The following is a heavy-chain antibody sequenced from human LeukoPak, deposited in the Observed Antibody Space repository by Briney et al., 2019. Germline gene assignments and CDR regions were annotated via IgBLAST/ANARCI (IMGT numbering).Heavy chain of an antibody. Sequence: GGSLRLSCAASGFTFSNAWMSWVRQAPGKGVEWVGRIKSKTDGCTKDYGGAEKGRLTISRDDSKNTLYLQMNSLKTEDTAVYYCTTVSSTGYWGQGTLVTVSS. V-gene: IGHV3-15*01. CDR1: GFTFSNAW. CDR3: TTVSSTGY. D-gene: IGHD6-13*01. J-gene: IGHJ4*02. CDR2: IKSKTDGCTK.